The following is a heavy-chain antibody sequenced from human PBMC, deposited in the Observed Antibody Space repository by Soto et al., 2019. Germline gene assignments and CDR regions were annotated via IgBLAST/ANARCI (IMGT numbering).Heavy chain of an antibody. V-gene: IGHV4-4*02. CDR1: GGSIRSNNR. D-gene: IGHD1-26*01. Sequence: QVQLQESGPGLVKPSGTLSLTCAVSGGSIRSNNRWSWVRQPPGKGLEWIGEIFHSGSTNYNPSLKTRVTISVDESKNQFSLKVNSVTAADTAVYYCARVYSGSYSDSWGQGTLVTVSS. J-gene: IGHJ4*02. CDR3: ARVYSGSYSDS. CDR2: IFHSGST.